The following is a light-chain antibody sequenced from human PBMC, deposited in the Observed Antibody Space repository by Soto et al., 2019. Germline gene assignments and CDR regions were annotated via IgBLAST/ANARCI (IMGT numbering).Light chain of an antibody. CDR3: QQYNNWPWT. CDR2: GAS. V-gene: IGKV3-15*01. Sequence: VVMTQSPATLSVSPGERATLSCRASQSVSSDLAWYQQKPGQAPRLFIYGASTRATGIPARFSGSGSGTEFTLTINSLQSEDFALYYCQQYNNWPWTFGQGTKVDIK. CDR1: QSVSSD. J-gene: IGKJ1*01.